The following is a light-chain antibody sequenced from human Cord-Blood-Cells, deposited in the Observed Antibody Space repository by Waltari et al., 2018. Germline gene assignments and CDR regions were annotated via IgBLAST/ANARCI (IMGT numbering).Light chain of an antibody. CDR3: QQRSNWPLT. CDR1: QSVSSY. CDR2: DAS. J-gene: IGKJ4*01. V-gene: IGKV3-11*01. Sequence: EVALTQSPATLSLSPGERATPSCRASQSVSSYLAWYQQKPGQAPRLLIYDASNRATGIPARFSGSGSGTDFTLTISSLEPEDFAVYYCQQRSNWPLTFGGGTKVEIK.